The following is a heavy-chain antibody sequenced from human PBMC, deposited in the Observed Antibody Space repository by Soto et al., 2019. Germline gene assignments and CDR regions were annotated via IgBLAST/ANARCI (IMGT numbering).Heavy chain of an antibody. J-gene: IGHJ4*02. CDR2: IYHSGST. D-gene: IGHD2-15*01. V-gene: IGHV4-30-2*01. CDR1: GGSISSGGYS. CDR3: ARDCSGGSCYLV. Sequence: SETLSLTCAVSGGSISSGGYSWSWIRQPPGKGLEWIGYIYHSGSTYYNPSLKSRVTISVDRSKNQFSLKLSSVTAADTAVYYCARDCSGGSCYLVWGQGTLVTVSS.